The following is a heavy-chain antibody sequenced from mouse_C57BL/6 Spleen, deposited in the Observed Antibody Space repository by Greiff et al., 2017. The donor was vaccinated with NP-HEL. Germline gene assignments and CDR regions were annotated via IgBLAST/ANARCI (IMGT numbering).Heavy chain of an antibody. V-gene: IGHV1-76*01. CDR1: GYTFTDYY. J-gene: IGHJ2*01. CDR2: IYPGSGNT. CDR3: ARGRPHFDY. Sequence: QVQLQQSGAELVRPGASVKLSCKASGYTFTDYYINWVKQRPGQGLEWIARIYPGSGNTYYNEKFKGKATLTAEKSSSTAYMQLSSLTSEDSAVYFCARGRPHFDYWGQGTTLTVSS.